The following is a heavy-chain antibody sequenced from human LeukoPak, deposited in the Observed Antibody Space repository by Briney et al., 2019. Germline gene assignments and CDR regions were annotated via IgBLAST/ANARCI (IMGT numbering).Heavy chain of an antibody. J-gene: IGHJ3*02. Sequence: PLASVTVSCKTSGYTFSGYYMHWVRQAPGQGLEWMGWINPNSGGANYAQKLQGRVTMTRDTSISTAYMELSRLRSDDTAVYYCARERKYYYDSSGYYALAFDIWGQGTMVTVSS. CDR3: ARERKYYYDSSGYYALAFDI. CDR1: GYTFSGYY. CDR2: INPNSGGA. D-gene: IGHD3-22*01. V-gene: IGHV1-2*02.